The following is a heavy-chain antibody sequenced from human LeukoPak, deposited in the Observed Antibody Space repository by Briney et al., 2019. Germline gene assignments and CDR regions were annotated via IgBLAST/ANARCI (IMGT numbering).Heavy chain of an antibody. J-gene: IGHJ6*02. D-gene: IGHD2-2*01. CDR3: ARECSTSCYYYYYGMDV. CDR2: IYYSGST. Sequence: SETLSLTCTVSGGSISSSSYYWGWIRQPPGKGLEWIGSIYYSGSTYYNPSLKSRVTISVGTSKNQFSLKLSSVTAADTAVYYCARECSTSCYYYYYGMDVWGQGTTVTVSS. V-gene: IGHV4-39*07. CDR1: GGSISSSSYY.